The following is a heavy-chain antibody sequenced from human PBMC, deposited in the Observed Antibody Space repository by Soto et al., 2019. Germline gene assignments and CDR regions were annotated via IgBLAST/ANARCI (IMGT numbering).Heavy chain of an antibody. CDR2: IYYSGST. D-gene: IGHD6-19*01. Sequence: HSETLSLTCTVSGGSISSYYWSWIRQPPGKGLEWIGYIYYSGSTNYNPSLKSRVTISVDTSKNQFSLKLSSVTAADTAVYYCARAKTGYRSGWPSYWGQGTLVTVSS. V-gene: IGHV4-59*08. J-gene: IGHJ4*02. CDR1: GGSISSYY. CDR3: ARAKTGYRSGWPSY.